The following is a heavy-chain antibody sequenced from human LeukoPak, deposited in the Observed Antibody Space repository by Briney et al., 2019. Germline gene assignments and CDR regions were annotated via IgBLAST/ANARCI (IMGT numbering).Heavy chain of an antibody. V-gene: IGHV1-3*01. CDR1: GYTFTSYA. Sequence: ASVKVSCKASGYTFTSYAMHWVRQAPGQRLEWMGWINAGNGNTKYSQKFQGRVTFSRDTSKTTAYMEVSSLRSDDTAVYYCARGRLSLITARANFFDYWGQGTRVTVSS. D-gene: IGHD3-16*01. CDR3: ARGRLSLITARANFFDY. J-gene: IGHJ4*02. CDR2: INAGNGNT.